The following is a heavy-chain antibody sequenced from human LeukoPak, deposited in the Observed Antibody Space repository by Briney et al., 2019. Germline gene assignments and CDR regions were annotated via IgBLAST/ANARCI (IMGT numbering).Heavy chain of an antibody. V-gene: IGHV3-72*01. D-gene: IGHD4-23*01. CDR1: GFTFSNYG. J-gene: IGHJ4*02. CDR2: SRNKADSYTT. CDR3: ARGGLYGGSSAFDF. Sequence: GGSLRLSCAASGFTFSNYGMHWVRQAPGKGLEWVGRSRNKADSYTTEHAASVKGRFTISRDDSKNSLYLQMNYLKSEDTAVYYCARGGLYGGSSAFDFWGQGTLVTVSS.